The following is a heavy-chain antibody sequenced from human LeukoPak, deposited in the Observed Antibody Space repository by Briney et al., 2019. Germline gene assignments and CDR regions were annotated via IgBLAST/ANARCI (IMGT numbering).Heavy chain of an antibody. D-gene: IGHD5-12*01. Sequence: SVKVSCKASGGTFSSYAISWVRQTPGQGLEWMGGIIPIFGTANYAQKFQGRVTITADESTSTAYMELSSLRSEDTAVYYCARGAVGGYSGYDPDREGYYFDYWGQGTLVTVSS. CDR2: IIPIFGTA. J-gene: IGHJ4*02. CDR3: ARGAVGGYSGYDPDREGYYFDY. CDR1: GGTFSSYA. V-gene: IGHV1-69*13.